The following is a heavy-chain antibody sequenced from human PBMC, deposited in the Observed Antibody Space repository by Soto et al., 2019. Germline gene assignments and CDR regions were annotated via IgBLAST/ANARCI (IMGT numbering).Heavy chain of an antibody. J-gene: IGHJ5*02. V-gene: IGHV3-48*02. D-gene: IGHD6-19*01. CDR3: AREAGTWHLPLNWFDP. Sequence: GGSMRLSCAVAEFTCRDYAMSWVRQAPGKGLEWVSYISSSSSTIYYADSVKGRFTISRDNAKNSLYLQMNSLRDEDTAVYYCAREAGTWHLPLNWFDPWGQGTLVTVSS. CDR2: ISSSSSTI. CDR1: EFTCRDYA.